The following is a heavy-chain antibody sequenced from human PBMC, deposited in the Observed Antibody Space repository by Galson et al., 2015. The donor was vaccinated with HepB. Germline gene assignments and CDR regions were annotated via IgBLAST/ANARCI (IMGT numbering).Heavy chain of an antibody. J-gene: IGHJ4*01. CDR2: IGDNDDDT. CDR1: GFTFSSFA. V-gene: IGHV3-23*01. Sequence: SLRLSCAASGFTFSSFAMSWVRQAPGKGLEWVSAIGDNDDDTYYADSVKGRFTISRDNSKNTLYLQMNSLRVEDTAVYYCAKDPSDYWGQGTLVTVSS. CDR3: AKDPSDY.